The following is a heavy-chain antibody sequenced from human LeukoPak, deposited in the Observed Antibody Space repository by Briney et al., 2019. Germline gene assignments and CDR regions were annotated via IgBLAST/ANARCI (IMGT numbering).Heavy chain of an antibody. V-gene: IGHV3-23*01. CDR3: AKDLFTGFDY. D-gene: IGHD1-14*01. CDR2: ISGSGGNT. Sequence: GGSLRRSGAASGFTVSTAAMSSVRQAPGKGLEWVSAISGSGGNTYYAGSVKGRFTISRDNSKNTLYLQMNSLRAEDTAFHYCAKDLFTGFDYWGQGTLVTVSS. CDR1: GFTVSTAA. J-gene: IGHJ4*02.